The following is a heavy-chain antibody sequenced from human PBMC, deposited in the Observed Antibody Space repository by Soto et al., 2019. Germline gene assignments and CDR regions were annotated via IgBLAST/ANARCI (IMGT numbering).Heavy chain of an antibody. D-gene: IGHD2-2*01. CDR2: INHSGST. J-gene: IGHJ5*02. CDR1: GGSFSGYY. Sequence: QVQLQQWGAGQLKSSETLSLTCAVYGGSFSGYYWTWIRQPPGQGLEWIGEINHSGSTNYNPSLRRRVTISVDTSKNQFALKLSAVTAADTAVYYCARGPANIVVVPSSWFYPWGQGILVFVSS. V-gene: IGHV4-34*01. CDR3: ARGPANIVVVPSSWFYP.